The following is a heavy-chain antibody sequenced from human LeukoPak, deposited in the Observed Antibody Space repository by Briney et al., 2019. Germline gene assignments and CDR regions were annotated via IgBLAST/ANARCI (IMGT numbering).Heavy chain of an antibody. J-gene: IGHJ3*02. Sequence: GGSLRLSCAASGFTFSSYEMNWVRQPPGKGLEWVSYISSSGSTIYYADSVKGRFTISRDNAKNSLYLQMNSLRDEDTAVYYCARGAYYYILTDLVAFDIWGQGTMVTVSS. CDR3: ARGAYYYILTDLVAFDI. CDR1: GFTFSSYE. D-gene: IGHD3-9*01. V-gene: IGHV3-48*03. CDR2: ISSSGSTI.